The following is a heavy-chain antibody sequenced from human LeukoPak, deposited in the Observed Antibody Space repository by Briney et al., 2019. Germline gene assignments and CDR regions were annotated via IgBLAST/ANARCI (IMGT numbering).Heavy chain of an antibody. D-gene: IGHD6-13*01. CDR2: IYSGGGT. V-gene: IGHV3-66*01. CDR1: GFTFSSYA. J-gene: IGHJ4*02. CDR3: TTVLSSNRYNLCDY. Sequence: GGSRRLSCAASGFTFSSYAMSWVRQAPGKGLEWVSVIYSGGGTYYAESVMGRFTISRDNSKNTLYLQRNSLRAEDTAVYYCTTVLSSNRYNLCDYWGQGTLVTVSS.